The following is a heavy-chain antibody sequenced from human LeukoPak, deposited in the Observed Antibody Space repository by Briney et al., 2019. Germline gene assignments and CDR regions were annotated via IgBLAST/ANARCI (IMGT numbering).Heavy chain of an antibody. CDR3: ARHSRIAGDY. CDR2: IYYGGST. V-gene: IGHV4-39*01. CDR1: GGSISSSSYY. J-gene: IGHJ4*02. Sequence: SETLSLTCTVSGGSISSSSYYWGWIRQPPGKGLEWIGSIYYGGSTYYNPSLKSRVTISVDASKNQFSLKLSSVTAADTAVYYCARHSRIAGDYWGQGTLVTVSS. D-gene: IGHD6-13*01.